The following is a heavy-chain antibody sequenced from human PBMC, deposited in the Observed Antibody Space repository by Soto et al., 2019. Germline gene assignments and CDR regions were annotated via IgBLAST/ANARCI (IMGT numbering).Heavy chain of an antibody. J-gene: IGHJ4*01. D-gene: IGHD6-6*01. CDR1: GFTFSSYG. Sequence: GGSLRLSCAASGFTFSSYGMHWVRQAPGKGLEWVAVIWYDGSNKYYADSVKGRFTISRDNSKNTLYLQMNSLRAEDTAVYYCARDSSKYSSSSSVIGWGHVTLVTVSS. CDR2: IWYDGSNK. V-gene: IGHV3-33*01. CDR3: ARDSSKYSSSSSVIG.